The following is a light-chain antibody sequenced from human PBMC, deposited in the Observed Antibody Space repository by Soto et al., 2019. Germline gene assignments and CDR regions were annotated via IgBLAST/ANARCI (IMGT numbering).Light chain of an antibody. CDR1: QSVGSD. CDR2: AAS. CDR3: QQYNNWPPKT. J-gene: IGKJ1*01. Sequence: EIVMTQSPATLSVSPGERATLSCRASQSVGSDLAWYQQKPGQAPRLLIYAASTRAPAIPTRFSGSGSGTEFTLTISSLQSEDFAVYYCQQYNNWPPKTFGQGTKVEIK. V-gene: IGKV3-15*01.